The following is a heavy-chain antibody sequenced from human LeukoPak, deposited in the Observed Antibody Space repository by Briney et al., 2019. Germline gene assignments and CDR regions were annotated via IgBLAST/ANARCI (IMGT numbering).Heavy chain of an antibody. CDR1: GLTSSDHP. D-gene: IGHD2-15*01. V-gene: IGHV3-48*04. Sequence: GSLRLSCEVSGLTSSDHPMNWVRQAPGKGLEWVSYISGGTRLVTYYAESVKGRFTISRDDAKNTVYLQMNNLRAEDTAVYYCVRGGPSTWSWGQGTLVTVSS. CDR2: ISGGTRLVT. CDR3: VRGGPSTWS. J-gene: IGHJ5*02.